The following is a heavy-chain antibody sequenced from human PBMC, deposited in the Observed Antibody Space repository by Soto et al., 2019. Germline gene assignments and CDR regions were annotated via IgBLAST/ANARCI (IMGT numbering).Heavy chain of an antibody. CDR1: GYSFTTNR. J-gene: IGHJ6*02. V-gene: IGHV5-51*01. CDR3: ARLEKASFTIFGVVTPTGYGMDV. Sequence: PGESLKISCKGSGYSFTTNRIGRVRQMPGKGLEWMGIIYPGDCDTRYSPSFQGQVTISAAKSISTAYLQWSSLKASDTAMYYCARLEKASFTIFGVVTPTGYGMDVWGQGTTVTVSS. D-gene: IGHD3-3*01. CDR2: IYPGDCDT.